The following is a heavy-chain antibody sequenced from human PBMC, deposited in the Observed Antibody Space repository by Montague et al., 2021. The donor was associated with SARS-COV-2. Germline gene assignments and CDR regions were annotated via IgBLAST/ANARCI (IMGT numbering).Heavy chain of an antibody. V-gene: IGHV2-5*02. CDR3: ARKGLDIGSNWIDP. CDR1: WFSLSNSGVG. J-gene: IGHJ5*02. D-gene: IGHD2-2*03. Sequence: PALVKPTQTLTLTCSFSWFSLSNSGVGVGWIRQPPGKALEWLALIYWDDDKRYSPSLKSRLTITKDTSKNQVVLTVTNMDPVDTATYYCARKGLDIGSNWIDPCGKGTLVTVSS. CDR2: IYWDDDK.